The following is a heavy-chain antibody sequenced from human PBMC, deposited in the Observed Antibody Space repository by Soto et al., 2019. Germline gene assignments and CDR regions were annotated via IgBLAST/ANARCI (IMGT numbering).Heavy chain of an antibody. Sequence: TSEALSVTCTVSGGSISRYYWSWIRQPPGKGLEWIGYIYYSGSTNYNPSLKSRVTISVDTSKNQFSLKLSSVTAADTAVYYCARSQYYDILTGYYDYYYYYGMDVWGQGTTVTVSS. V-gene: IGHV4-59*01. CDR1: GGSISRYY. CDR3: ARSQYYDILTGYYDYYYYYGMDV. J-gene: IGHJ6*02. CDR2: IYYSGST. D-gene: IGHD3-9*01.